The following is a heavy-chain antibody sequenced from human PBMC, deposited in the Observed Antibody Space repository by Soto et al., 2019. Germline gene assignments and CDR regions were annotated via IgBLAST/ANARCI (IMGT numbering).Heavy chain of an antibody. CDR3: AHEHPAGESFDY. V-gene: IGHV2-5*02. Sequence: QITLKESGPTLMKPTQTLTLTCTFSGFSLSTRGVAVGWIRQPPGKALEWLALIYLDDYKRYTPSLENRLTITTDTSKYQVVLTMTNLDPVDSGTYYCAHEHPAGESFDYWGKGTLVTVAS. CDR1: GFSLSTRGVA. CDR2: IYLDDYK. J-gene: IGHJ4*02.